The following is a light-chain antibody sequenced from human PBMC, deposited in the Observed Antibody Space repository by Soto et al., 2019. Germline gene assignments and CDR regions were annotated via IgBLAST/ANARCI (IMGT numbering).Light chain of an antibody. CDR1: QTISSSY. CDR2: GTS. CDR3: QQYGSWT. V-gene: IGKV3-20*01. J-gene: IGKJ1*01. Sequence: EIVLTQSPGTLSVSPGERATLSCRASQTISSSYLAWYRQKPGQAPSLLIYGTSSRATGIPDRFSGSGSGTDFTLTISRLEPEDSAIYYCQQYGSWTFGQWTKVEIK.